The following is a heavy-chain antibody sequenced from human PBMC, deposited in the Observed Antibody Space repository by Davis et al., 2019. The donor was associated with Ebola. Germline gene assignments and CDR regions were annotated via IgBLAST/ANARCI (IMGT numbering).Heavy chain of an antibody. J-gene: IGHJ4*02. CDR2: INSDGSST. CDR3: AKDHDDYGDYSFDY. D-gene: IGHD4-17*01. Sequence: HTGGSLRLSCAASGFTFSSYGMHWVRQAPGKGLVWVSRINSDGSSTSYADSVKGRFTISRDNAKNTLYLQMNSLRAEDTAVYYCAKDHDDYGDYSFDYWGQGTLVTVSS. CDR1: GFTFSSYG. V-gene: IGHV3-74*01.